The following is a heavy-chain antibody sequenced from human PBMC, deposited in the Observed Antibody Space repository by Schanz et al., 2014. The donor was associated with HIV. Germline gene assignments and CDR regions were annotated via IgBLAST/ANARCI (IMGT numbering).Heavy chain of an antibody. V-gene: IGHV1-69*13. J-gene: IGHJ3*02. Sequence: QVQLQQSGAEVKKPGSSVKVSCTASGDGFTTRTISWLRQAPGHALEWMGGIIPIFGAAKNAPKFQGRVTITADESTSTAYMELRSLRSEDTAVYYCASGRFDTVIWWGDAFLIWGRGTMVTVSS. D-gene: IGHD5-18*01. CDR3: ASGRFDTVIWWGDAFLI. CDR1: GDGFTTRT. CDR2: IIPIFGAA.